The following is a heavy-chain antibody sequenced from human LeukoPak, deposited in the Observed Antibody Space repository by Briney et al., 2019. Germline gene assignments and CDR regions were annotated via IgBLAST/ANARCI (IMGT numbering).Heavy chain of an antibody. V-gene: IGHV4-61*05. D-gene: IGHD5-18*01. CDR1: GGSISSSSYY. CDR3: ARHGENRLLGIQGWFDP. J-gene: IGHJ5*02. CDR2: TYYSGST. Sequence: SETLSLTCTVSGGSISSSSYYWSWIRQPPGKGLEWIGYTYYSGSTNYNPSLKSRVTISVDPSKNQFSLKLSSVTAADPAVYYCARHGENRLLGIQGWFDPWGQGTLVTVSS.